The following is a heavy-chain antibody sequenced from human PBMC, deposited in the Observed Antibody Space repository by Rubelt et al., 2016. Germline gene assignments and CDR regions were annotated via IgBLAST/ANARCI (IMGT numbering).Heavy chain of an antibody. D-gene: IGHD3/OR15-3a*01. V-gene: IGHV1-24*01. J-gene: IGHJ3*02. CDR3: ARVGTELDAFDI. Sequence: GASVKVSCKVSGYTLTELSMHWVRQAPGKGLEWMGGFDPEDGETIYAQKFQGRVTMTEDTSTSTVYMELSSLRSEDTAVYYCARVGTELDAFDIWGQGTMVTVSS. CDR2: FDPEDGET. CDR1: GYTLTELS.